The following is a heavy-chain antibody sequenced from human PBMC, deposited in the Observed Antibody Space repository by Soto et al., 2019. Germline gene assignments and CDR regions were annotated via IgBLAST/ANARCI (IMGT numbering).Heavy chain of an antibody. CDR1: GYTFTSSG. CDR3: ARQEAAAGAYYYYGNGV. Sequence: ASVKVSCKASGYTFTSSGISWVRQAPGQGLEWMGWISAYNGNTNYAQKLQGRVTMTTDTSTSTAYMELRSLRSDDTAVYYCARQEAAAGAYYYYGNGVRRQLTTVT. V-gene: IGHV1-18*01. CDR2: ISAYNGNT. D-gene: IGHD6-13*01. J-gene: IGHJ6*02.